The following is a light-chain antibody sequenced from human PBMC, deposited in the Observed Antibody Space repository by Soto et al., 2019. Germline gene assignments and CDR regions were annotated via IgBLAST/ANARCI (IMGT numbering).Light chain of an antibody. V-gene: IGLV2-14*01. J-gene: IGLJ1*01. CDR2: DVS. CDR3: SSYTSSSTHYV. Sequence: QSALTQPASVSGSPGQSITISCTGTSSDVGGYNYVSWYQQHPGKAPKLMIYDVSNRPSGVSNRFSGSKSGNTASLTISGLHAQDEADYYSSSYTSSSTHYVFGTGTKLTVL. CDR1: SSDVGGYNY.